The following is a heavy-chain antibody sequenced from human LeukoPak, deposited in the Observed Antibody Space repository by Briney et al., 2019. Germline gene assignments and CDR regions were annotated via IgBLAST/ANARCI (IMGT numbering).Heavy chain of an antibody. Sequence: GGSLRLSCAASGFTFSKYWMLWVRQAPGKGLESVSRINTDGTVTTYADSVKGRFTVSRDNADNTMFLQMNGVRDEDTAVYYCATQQWLAPPPDSWGQGTPVTVSS. CDR1: GFTFSKYW. J-gene: IGHJ4*02. V-gene: IGHV3-74*01. CDR3: ATQQWLAPPPDS. CDR2: INTDGTVT. D-gene: IGHD6-19*01.